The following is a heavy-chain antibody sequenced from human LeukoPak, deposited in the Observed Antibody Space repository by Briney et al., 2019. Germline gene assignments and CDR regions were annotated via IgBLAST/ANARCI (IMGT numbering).Heavy chain of an antibody. CDR3: ARLKFYDSTGYSPGYYMDV. CDR1: GGAIISYY. V-gene: IGHV4-4*07. J-gene: IGHJ6*03. CDR2: IYPTGNT. Sequence: SETLSLTCSVSGGAIISYYWSWIRQPAGKGPEWIGRIYPTGNTDYSPSLKTRVTMSTDLSKKQFSLRLRSVTAADTAVYYCARLKFYDSTGYSPGYYMDVWGKGTAATVSS. D-gene: IGHD3-22*01.